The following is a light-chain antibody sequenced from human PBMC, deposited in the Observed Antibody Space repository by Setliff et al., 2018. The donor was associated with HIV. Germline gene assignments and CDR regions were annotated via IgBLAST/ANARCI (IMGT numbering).Light chain of an antibody. J-gene: IGLJ1*01. CDR2: EVT. V-gene: IGLV2-23*02. Sequence: QSALTQPASVSGSPGQSITISCTGTSSDVGSYKLVSWYQQHPGKAPKVMIYEVTKRPSGVSNRFSGSKSANTASLTISGLQAEDEADYYCCSYAGSGTLYVFGTGTQLTVL. CDR3: CSYAGSGTLYV. CDR1: SSDVGSYKL.